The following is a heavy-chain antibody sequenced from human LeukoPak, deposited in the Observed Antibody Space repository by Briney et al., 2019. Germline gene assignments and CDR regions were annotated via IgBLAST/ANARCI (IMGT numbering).Heavy chain of an antibody. V-gene: IGHV1-69*13. CDR1: GGTFSSYA. D-gene: IGHD3-22*01. CDR2: IIPIFGTA. J-gene: IGHJ5*02. CDR3: ARDPYYYDSSGQTNWFDP. Sequence: SVKVSCKASGGTFSSYAISWVRQAPGQGLEWMGGIIPIFGTANYAQKFQGRVTITADESTSTAYMELSSLRSEDTAVYYCARDPYYYDSSGQTNWFDPWGQGTLVTVSS.